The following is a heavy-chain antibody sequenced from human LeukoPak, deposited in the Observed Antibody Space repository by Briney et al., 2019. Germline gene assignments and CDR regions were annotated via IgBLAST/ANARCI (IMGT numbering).Heavy chain of an antibody. V-gene: IGHV1-69*01. D-gene: IGHD1-1*01. Sequence: SVKVSCKASGGTFSSYAISWVRQAPGQGLEWMGGIIPVFGTSNYAQKFQGRVTITADESTRTAYMGLSRLRSDDTAVYYCARADWNYFDYWGQGTLVTVSS. J-gene: IGHJ4*02. CDR1: GGTFSSYA. CDR2: IIPVFGTS. CDR3: ARADWNYFDY.